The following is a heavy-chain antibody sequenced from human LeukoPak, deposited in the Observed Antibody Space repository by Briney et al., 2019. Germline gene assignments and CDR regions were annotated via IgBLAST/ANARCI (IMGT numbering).Heavy chain of an antibody. Sequence: PGGSLRLSCVASGFTFSNYDMNWVRQAPGKGLEWVSFISSSSSYIYYADSVKGRFTISRDNAKKSLYLQMNSLRAEDTAVYYCARAYSETYGLGYYYMDVWGKGTTVTISS. CDR3: ARAYSETYGLGYYYMDV. J-gene: IGHJ6*03. CDR2: ISSSSSYI. D-gene: IGHD1-26*01. V-gene: IGHV3-21*01. CDR1: GFTFSNYD.